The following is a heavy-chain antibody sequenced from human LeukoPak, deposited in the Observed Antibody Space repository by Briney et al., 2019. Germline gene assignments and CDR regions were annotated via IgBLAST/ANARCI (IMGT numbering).Heavy chain of an antibody. J-gene: IGHJ4*02. Sequence: GGSLRLSCAASGFTFSSYVMSWVRQAPGKGLEWVSSISGSSSTYYADSVKGRFTISRDNSKNTLYLQMNSLRAEDTAVYYCAEEVGATYPTFDYWGQGTLATVSS. CDR1: GFTFSSYV. V-gene: IGHV3-23*01. CDR3: AEEVGATYPTFDY. CDR2: ISGSSST. D-gene: IGHD1-26*01.